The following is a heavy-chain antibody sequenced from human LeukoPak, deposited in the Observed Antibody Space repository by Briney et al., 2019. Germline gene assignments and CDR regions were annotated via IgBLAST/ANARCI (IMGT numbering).Heavy chain of an antibody. D-gene: IGHD3-10*01. V-gene: IGHV1-69*13. J-gene: IGHJ4*02. CDR3: ARSEISVAREFIFTFDY. CDR2: IIPVFTTI. CDR1: RGTFSTYG. Sequence: ASVKVSCKASRGTFSTYGINWVRQAPGQGREWMGGIIPVFTTINYAQNFQDRLTITADESTSTAYMELSGLTSDDTAVYFCARSEISVAREFIFTFDYWGQGTLVTVSS.